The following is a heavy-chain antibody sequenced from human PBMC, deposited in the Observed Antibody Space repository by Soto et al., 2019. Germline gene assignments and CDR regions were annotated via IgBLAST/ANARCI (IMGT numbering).Heavy chain of an antibody. J-gene: IGHJ5*02. CDR3: ASLYWRDYVWGSYRYPPS. CDR1: GGSISSSSYY. CDR2: IYYSGST. V-gene: IGHV4-39*01. D-gene: IGHD3-16*02. Sequence: QLQLQESGPGLVKPSETLSLTCTVSGGSISSSSYYWGWIRQPPGKGLEWIGSIYYSGSTYYNPSLKSRVTISVDTSKNQFSLKLSSVTAADTAVYYCASLYWRDYVWGSYRYPPSWGQGTLVTVSS.